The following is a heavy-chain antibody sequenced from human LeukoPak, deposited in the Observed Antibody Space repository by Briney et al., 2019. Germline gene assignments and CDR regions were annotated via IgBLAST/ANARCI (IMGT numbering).Heavy chain of an antibody. CDR3: ARGSASNWPVDI. V-gene: IGHV1-69*13. CDR2: ITPVSGTA. Sequence: GASVKVSCKASGRSFSSYAISWVRQAPGRGLEWMGGITPVSGTAKYAQRFQGRVTISADDSTSTAYLEVTKVTSEDTAVYYCARGSASNWPVDIWGQGTLITVSS. J-gene: IGHJ4*02. D-gene: IGHD6-13*01. CDR1: GRSFSSYA.